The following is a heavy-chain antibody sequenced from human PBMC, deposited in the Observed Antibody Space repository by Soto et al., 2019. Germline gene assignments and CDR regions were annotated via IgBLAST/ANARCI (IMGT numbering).Heavy chain of an antibody. Sequence: QVQLQESGPGLVKPSGTLSLTCAVSGGSISSTNWWNWVRQPPGKGLEWIGEIDHSGSTNYNPSLMSRVTMSVDKPKNQSSLKLSSVTAADTAVYYCVRDSGNGWKDYWGQGTLVTVSS. J-gene: IGHJ4*02. CDR3: VRDSGNGWKDY. CDR1: GGSISSTNW. V-gene: IGHV4-4*02. CDR2: IDHSGST. D-gene: IGHD6-19*01.